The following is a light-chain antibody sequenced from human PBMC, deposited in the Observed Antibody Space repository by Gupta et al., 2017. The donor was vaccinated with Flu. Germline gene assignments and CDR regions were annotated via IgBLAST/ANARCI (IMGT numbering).Light chain of an antibody. CDR1: QSLSHTANDKHF. CDR2: MAS. V-gene: IGKV4-1*01. J-gene: IGKJ2*01. Sequence: DIVMTQSPESLAVALGERATIDCKSNQSLSHTANDKHFLAWYQQRPGQPPKLLISMASERASGVPDRFRGSGSGTHYSLAISRLQPEDVAVYFCQQHAESPPTFGRGTMVEI. CDR3: QQHAESPPT.